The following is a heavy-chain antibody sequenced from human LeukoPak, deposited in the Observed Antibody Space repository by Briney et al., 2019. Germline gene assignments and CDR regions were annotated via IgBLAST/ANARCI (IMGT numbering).Heavy chain of an antibody. CDR1: GFTFSSYA. Sequence: GGSLRLSCAASGFTFSSYAMHWVRQAPGKGLEWVAVISYDGSNKYYADSVKGRFTISRDNSKNTLYLQMNSLRAEDTAVYYCAKDASAHFDYWDQGTLVTVSS. V-gene: IGHV3-30*04. CDR3: AKDASAHFDY. J-gene: IGHJ4*02. CDR2: ISYDGSNK.